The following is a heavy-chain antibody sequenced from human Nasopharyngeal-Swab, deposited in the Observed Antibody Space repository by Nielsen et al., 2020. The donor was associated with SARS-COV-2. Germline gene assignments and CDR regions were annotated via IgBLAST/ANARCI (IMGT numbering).Heavy chain of an antibody. Sequence: GESLKISCAASGFTFSSYAMSWVRPAPGKGLEWVSYISSSGSTIYYADSVKGRFTISRDNAKNPLYLKMNSLRAEDTAVYYCARTNSPYYYYGMDVWGQGTTVTVSS. CDR3: ARTNSPYYYYGMDV. V-gene: IGHV3-48*03. J-gene: IGHJ6*02. CDR2: ISSSGSTI. CDR1: GFTFSSYA. D-gene: IGHD1-1*01.